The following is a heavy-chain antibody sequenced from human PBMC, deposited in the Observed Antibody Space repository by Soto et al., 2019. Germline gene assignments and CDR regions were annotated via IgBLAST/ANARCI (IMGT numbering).Heavy chain of an antibody. CDR2: INAGNGNT. D-gene: IGHD2-2*02. CDR3: VRDHGCSSTSCYTPYYYYGMDV. CDR1: GYSFTSYA. V-gene: IGHV1-3*01. J-gene: IGHJ6*02. Sequence: ASVKVSCKASGYSFTSYAMHWVRQAPGQRLEWMGWINAGNGNTKYSQKFQGRVTITRDTSASTAYMELSSLRSEDTAVYYCVRDHGCSSTSCYTPYYYYGMDVWGQGTTVTVSS.